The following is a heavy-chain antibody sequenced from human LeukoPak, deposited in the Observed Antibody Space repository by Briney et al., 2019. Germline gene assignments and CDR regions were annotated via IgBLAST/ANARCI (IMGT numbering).Heavy chain of an antibody. D-gene: IGHD2-15*01. CDR2: IRSKAYGGTT. CDR3: TSTPRIVVVVAATDAHYYYYYMDV. Sequence: PGRSLRLSCTASGFTFGDYAMSWVRQAPGKGLEWVGFIRSKAYGGTTEYAASVKGRFTISRDDSKSIAYLQMNSLKTEDTAVYYCTSTPRIVVVVAATDAHYYYYYMDVWGKGTTVTVSS. CDR1: GFTFGDYA. V-gene: IGHV3-49*04. J-gene: IGHJ6*03.